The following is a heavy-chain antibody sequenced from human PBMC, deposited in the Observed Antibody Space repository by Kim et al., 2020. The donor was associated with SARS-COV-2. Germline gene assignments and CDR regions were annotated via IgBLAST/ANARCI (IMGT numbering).Heavy chain of an antibody. J-gene: IGHJ4*02. CDR1: GYSFTSYW. CDR3: ARLNYCSGGSCGTNDY. D-gene: IGHD2-15*01. V-gene: IGHV5-51*01. Sequence: GESLKISCKGSGYSFTSYWIGWVRQMPGKGLEWMGIIYPGDSDTRYSPSFQGQVTISADKSISTAYLQWSSLKASDTAMYYCARLNYCSGGSCGTNDYWGQRTLVTVSS. CDR2: IYPGDSDT.